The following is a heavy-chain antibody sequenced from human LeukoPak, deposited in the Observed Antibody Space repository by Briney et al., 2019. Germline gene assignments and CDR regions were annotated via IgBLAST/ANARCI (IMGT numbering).Heavy chain of an antibody. CDR1: GYRFTSYW. CDR3: ARARYCSGGSCYAEY. Sequence: PGESLKISCKASGYRFTSYWIGWVRQMPGKGLEWMGFIYPGDSETRYSPSFQGQVTISADKSITTAYLQWSSLKASDTAMYYCARARYCSGGSCYAEYWGQGTLVTVSS. D-gene: IGHD2-15*01. J-gene: IGHJ4*02. V-gene: IGHV5-51*01. CDR2: IYPGDSET.